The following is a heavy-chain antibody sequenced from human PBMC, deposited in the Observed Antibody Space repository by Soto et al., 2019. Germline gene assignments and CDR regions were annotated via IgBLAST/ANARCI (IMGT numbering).Heavy chain of an antibody. CDR1: GFIFRNYA. Sequence: EVQLLESGGGLVQPGGSLRLSCAASGFIFRNYAMSWVRQAPGKGLEWVSAISGSAGSRYYADSVKGRFTISRDNSKNTLYLQTNSLRAEDTAVYYCAEDGYAPGQPDYCGQGTLVTVSS. J-gene: IGHJ4*02. CDR2: ISGSAGSR. V-gene: IGHV3-23*01. D-gene: IGHD5-18*01. CDR3: AEDGYAPGQPDY.